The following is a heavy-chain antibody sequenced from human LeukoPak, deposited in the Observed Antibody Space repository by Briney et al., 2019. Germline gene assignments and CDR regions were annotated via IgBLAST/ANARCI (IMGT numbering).Heavy chain of an antibody. D-gene: IGHD6-19*01. CDR3: ARGTPYSSGHDAFDI. V-gene: IGHV3-13*01. CDR2: IGTAGDT. CDR1: GFTFSSYD. J-gene: IGHJ3*02. Sequence: GSLRLSCAASGFTFSSYDMHWVRQATGKGLEWVSAIGTAGDTYYPGCVKGRFTISRENAKNSLYLQMNSLRAGDTAVYYCARGTPYSSGHDAFDIWGQGTMVTVSS.